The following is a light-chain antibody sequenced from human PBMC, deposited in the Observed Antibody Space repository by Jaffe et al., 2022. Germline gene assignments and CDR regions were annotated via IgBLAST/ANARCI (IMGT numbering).Light chain of an antibody. J-gene: IGKJ4*01. CDR1: QSISSW. V-gene: IGKV1-5*03. Sequence: DIQMTQSPSTLSASVGDRVTITCRASQSISSWLAWYQQKPGKAPKLLIYKASSLESGVPSRFSGSGSGTEFTLTISSLQPDDFATYYCQQYNSQLLTFGGGTKVEIK. CDR2: KAS. CDR3: QQYNSQLLT.